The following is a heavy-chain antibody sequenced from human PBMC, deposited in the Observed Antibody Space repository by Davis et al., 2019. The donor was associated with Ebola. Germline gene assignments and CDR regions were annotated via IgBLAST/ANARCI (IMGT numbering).Heavy chain of an antibody. CDR3: ARLPYYYYGMDV. Sequence: GASLKISCEGSGYSFTSYWIGWVRQLPGKGLEWMGIIYPSDPDTRYSPSFQGQVTISADKSISTAYLQWSSLKASDTAMYYCARLPYYYYGMDVWGQGTTVTVSS. CDR2: IYPSDPDT. J-gene: IGHJ6*02. V-gene: IGHV5-51*01. CDR1: GYSFTSYW.